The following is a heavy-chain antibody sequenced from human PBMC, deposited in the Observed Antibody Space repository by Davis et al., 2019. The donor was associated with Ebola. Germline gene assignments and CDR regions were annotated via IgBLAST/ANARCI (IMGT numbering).Heavy chain of an antibody. D-gene: IGHD3-3*01. CDR2: ISYDGSNK. CDR3: ARGILEWLYEPSYNWFDP. J-gene: IGHJ5*02. Sequence: GGSLRLSCAASGFTFSTYAMHWVRQAPGKGLEWVAVISYDGSNKYYADSVKGRFTISRDNSKNTLYLQMNSLRDEDTAVYYYARGILEWLYEPSYNWFDPWGQGTLVTVSS. V-gene: IGHV3-30*04. CDR1: GFTFSTYA.